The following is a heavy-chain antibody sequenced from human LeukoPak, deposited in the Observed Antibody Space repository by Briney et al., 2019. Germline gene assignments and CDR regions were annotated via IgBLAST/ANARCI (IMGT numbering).Heavy chain of an antibody. CDR1: GGTFSSYA. Sequence: SVKVSCKASGGTFSSYAISWVRQAPGQGLEWMGGIIPIFGTANYAQKSQGRVTITADESTSTAYMEMSSLRSEDTAVYYCARGARDAAYFSWFDPWGQGTLVTVSS. J-gene: IGHJ5*02. CDR3: ARGARDAAYFSWFDP. CDR2: IIPIFGTA. D-gene: IGHD2-21*01. V-gene: IGHV1-69*13.